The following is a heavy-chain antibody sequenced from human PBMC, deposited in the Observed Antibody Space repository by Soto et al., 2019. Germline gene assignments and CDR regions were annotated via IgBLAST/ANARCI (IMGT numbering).Heavy chain of an antibody. Sequence: PGGSLRLSCAASGFTFSAYAMSWVRQAPGKGLEWVSVISGSGDATYYADSVKGRYTISRDNSKNTLYLQMNSLRAEDMAVYYCARQDYSTTWYLKYWGQGTLVTVSS. CDR1: GFTFSAYA. CDR3: ARQDYSTTWYLKY. CDR2: ISGSGDAT. J-gene: IGHJ4*02. V-gene: IGHV3-23*01. D-gene: IGHD6-13*01.